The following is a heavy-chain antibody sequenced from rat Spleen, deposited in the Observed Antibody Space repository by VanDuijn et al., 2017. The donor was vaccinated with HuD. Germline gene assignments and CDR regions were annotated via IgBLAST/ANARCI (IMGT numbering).Heavy chain of an antibody. D-gene: IGHD1-1*01. CDR2: ISYDGSST. J-gene: IGHJ2*01. V-gene: IGHV5-29*01. CDR3: ARQCSSYSHYFDY. Sequence: EVQLVESGGGLVQPGRSLKLSCAASGFTFSNYGMAWVRQAPTKGLEWVATISYDGSSTYYRDSVKGRFTISRDNAKSTLYLQMDSLRSEDTATYYCARQCSSYSHYFDYWGQGVMVTVSS. CDR1: GFTFSNYG.